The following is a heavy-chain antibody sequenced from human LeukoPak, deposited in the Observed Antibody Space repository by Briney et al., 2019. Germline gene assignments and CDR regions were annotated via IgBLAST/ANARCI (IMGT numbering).Heavy chain of an antibody. D-gene: IGHD3-22*01. V-gene: IGHV4-59*12. CDR3: ARELYYYDSSGYWYFDL. CDR2: IYYSGST. Sequence: SETLSLTCTVSGGSISSYYWSWIRQPPGKGLEWIGYIYYSGSTYYNPSLKSRVTISVDTSKNQFSLKLSSVTAADTAVYYCARELYYYDSSGYWYFDLWGRGTLVTVSS. CDR1: GGSISSYY. J-gene: IGHJ2*01.